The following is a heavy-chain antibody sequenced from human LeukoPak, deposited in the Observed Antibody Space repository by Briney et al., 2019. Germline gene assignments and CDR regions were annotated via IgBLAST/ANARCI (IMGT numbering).Heavy chain of an antibody. Sequence: GESLKISCKGSGYTFISYWIGWVRQTPGKGLEWMGIIYPGDSDPRYSPSFQGQVTISADKSISTAYLQWSSLKASDTAMYFCARGLKGYGAISPFSYYFDYWGQGTLVTVSS. CDR3: ARGLKGYGAISPFSYYFDY. D-gene: IGHD4-23*01. CDR2: IYPGDSDP. J-gene: IGHJ4*02. V-gene: IGHV5-51*01. CDR1: GYTFISYW.